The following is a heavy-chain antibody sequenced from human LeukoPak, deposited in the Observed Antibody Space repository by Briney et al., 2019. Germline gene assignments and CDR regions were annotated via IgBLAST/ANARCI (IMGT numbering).Heavy chain of an antibody. V-gene: IGHV6-1*01. CDR1: GDSISSTSDA. Sequence: SQTLSLTCAISGDSISSTSDAWNWIRQSPSRGLEWLGRTYYRSKWFNDYAVSVKSRITIDPDTSRNQFSLQLNSVTPEDTAVYYCARDLSRTDAFDIWGQGTMVTVSS. J-gene: IGHJ3*02. D-gene: IGHD1-14*01. CDR2: TYYRSKWFN. CDR3: ARDLSRTDAFDI.